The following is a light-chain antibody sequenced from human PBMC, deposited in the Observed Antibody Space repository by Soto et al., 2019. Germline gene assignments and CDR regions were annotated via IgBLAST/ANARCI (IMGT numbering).Light chain of an antibody. CDR2: DAS. CDR1: QDISNY. J-gene: IGKJ2*01. V-gene: IGKV1-33*01. Sequence: DIQMTQSPSSLSASVGDRVTITCQASQDISNYLNWYQQKPGKAPKLLMYDASNLETGVPSRFSGSGSGTDFTFTISSLQPEDIAIYFCQQYENLPHTFGQGTKLEIK. CDR3: QQYENLPHT.